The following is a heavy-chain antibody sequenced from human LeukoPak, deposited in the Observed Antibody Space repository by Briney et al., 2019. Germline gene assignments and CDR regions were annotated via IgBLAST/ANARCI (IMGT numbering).Heavy chain of an antibody. CDR3: ARARDIVVSSNIYSFDY. V-gene: IGHV4-31*03. J-gene: IGHJ4*02. CDR1: GXSISSGGYY. CDR2: IYYSGST. Sequence: ASQTLSLTCTVSGXSISSGGYYWNWIRQHPGKGLEWIGFIYYSGSTYHNPSLKSRVSISVDTSKNQFSLKLSSVTAADTAVYYCARARDIVVSSNIYSFDYWGQGTLVTVSS. D-gene: IGHD2-2*01.